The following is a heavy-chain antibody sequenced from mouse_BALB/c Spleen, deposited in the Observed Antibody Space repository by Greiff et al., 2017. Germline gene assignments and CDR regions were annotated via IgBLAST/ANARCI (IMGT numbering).Heavy chain of an antibody. V-gene: IGHV1S34*01. CDR2: ISCYNGAT. D-gene: IGHD2-14*01. Sequence: LVRPGASVKISCKASGYSFTGYYMHWVKQSHGKSLEWIGYISCYNGATSYNQKFKGKATFTVDTSSSTAYMQFNSLTSEDSAVYYCARSHRYDEGFDYWGQGTTLTVSS. CDR1: GYSFTGYY. J-gene: IGHJ2*01. CDR3: ARSHRYDEGFDY.